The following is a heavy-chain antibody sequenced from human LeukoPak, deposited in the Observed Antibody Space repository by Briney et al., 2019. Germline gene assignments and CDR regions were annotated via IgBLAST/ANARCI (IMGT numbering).Heavy chain of an antibody. Sequence: PGGSLTLSCAAYRFTFSSYAMLWLRHAPGKGWEWISDISDSDGSTYYADSVKGRFTISRDNSKNTLYLQMNSLRAEDTAVYYCAKAGPYHDFWSCYWEGPGDYWGQGTLVTVSS. J-gene: IGHJ4*02. CDR1: RFTFSSYA. V-gene: IGHV3-23*01. CDR3: AKAGPYHDFWSCYWEGPGDY. CDR2: ISDSDGST. D-gene: IGHD3-3*01.